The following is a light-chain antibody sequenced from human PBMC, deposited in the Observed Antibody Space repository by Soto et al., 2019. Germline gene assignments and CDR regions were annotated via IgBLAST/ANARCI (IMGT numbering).Light chain of an antibody. V-gene: IGKV1-5*03. CDR3: QQYNTFSPYT. CDR2: KAS. J-gene: IGKJ2*01. CDR1: QSVSDW. Sequence: DIQMTQSPSTLSASVGDRVTLTCRASQSVSDWLAWYQQKPGKAPKLLIYKASNLESGVPSRVSGSGSGTECTLTISSLQPDDSATYYCQQYNTFSPYTFGQGTKLEIK.